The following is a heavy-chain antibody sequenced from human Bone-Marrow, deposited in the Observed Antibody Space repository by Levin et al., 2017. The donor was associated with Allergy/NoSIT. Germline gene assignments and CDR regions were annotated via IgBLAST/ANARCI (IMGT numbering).Heavy chain of an antibody. D-gene: IGHD3-16*01. CDR3: VRQSWGIYGRYFDF. CDR1: GYTFTNYG. J-gene: IGHJ4*02. CDR2: ISAETGAT. Sequence: ASVKVSCKNSGYTFTNYGINWVRQAPGQGLEWVGWISAETGATDSAQTFQDRVTFTTDATTSTAYMELTSLRPGDRAVYYCVRQSWGIYGRYFDFWGQGTLVTVSS. V-gene: IGHV1-18*01.